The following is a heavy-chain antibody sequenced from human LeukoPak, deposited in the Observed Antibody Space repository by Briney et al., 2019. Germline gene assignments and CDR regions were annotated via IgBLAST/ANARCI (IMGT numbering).Heavy chain of an antibody. D-gene: IGHD1-26*01. CDR2: IYYSGST. J-gene: IGHJ4*02. CDR3: ARSSVGSGYYFDY. Sequence: SETLSPTCTVSGGSISSSSYYWGWIRQPPGKGLEWIGSIYYSGSTYYNPSLKSRVTISVDTSKNQFSLKLSSVTAADTAVYYCARSSVGSGYYFDYWGQGTLVTVSS. V-gene: IGHV4-39*07. CDR1: GGSISSSSYY.